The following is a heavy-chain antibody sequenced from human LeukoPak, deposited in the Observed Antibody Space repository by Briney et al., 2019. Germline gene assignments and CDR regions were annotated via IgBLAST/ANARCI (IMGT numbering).Heavy chain of an antibody. D-gene: IGHD2-15*01. CDR2: ISGSGGST. Sequence: PGGSLRLSCAASGFTFSSYWMNWARQAPGKGLEWVSAISGSGGSTYYADSVKGRFTISRDNSKNTLYLQMNSLRAEDTAVYYCAKERSGGRIFQHWGQGTLVTVSS. CDR3: AKERSGGRIFQH. V-gene: IGHV3-23*01. CDR1: GFTFSSYW. J-gene: IGHJ1*01.